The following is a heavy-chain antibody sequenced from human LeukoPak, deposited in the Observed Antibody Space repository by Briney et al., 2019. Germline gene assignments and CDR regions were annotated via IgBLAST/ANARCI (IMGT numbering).Heavy chain of an antibody. CDR2: IIPIFGTA. D-gene: IGHD2-15*01. CDR1: GGTFNSYP. Sequence: ASVKVSCKASGGTFNSYPITWVRQAPGQGLEWMGGIIPIFGTADYAQKFQGRLTITADKSTSTAYMELSSLRSEDTAIYYCASATLRCSGGSCYEMDVWGKGTTVTVSS. J-gene: IGHJ6*04. CDR3: ASATLRCSGGSCYEMDV. V-gene: IGHV1-69*06.